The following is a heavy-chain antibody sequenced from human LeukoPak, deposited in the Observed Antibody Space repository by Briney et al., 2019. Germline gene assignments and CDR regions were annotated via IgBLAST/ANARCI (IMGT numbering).Heavy chain of an antibody. CDR2: IYYSENT. Sequence: SAETLSLTCTVSGASISDYYWSWIRQPPGKGLEWIGYIYYSENTNYNPSLKSRVTISVDMSKKQFSLKLTSVTAADTAVYYCARGANWVFDYWGQGTLVTVSS. D-gene: IGHD7-27*01. CDR1: GASISDYY. J-gene: IGHJ4*02. CDR3: ARGANWVFDY. V-gene: IGHV4-59*01.